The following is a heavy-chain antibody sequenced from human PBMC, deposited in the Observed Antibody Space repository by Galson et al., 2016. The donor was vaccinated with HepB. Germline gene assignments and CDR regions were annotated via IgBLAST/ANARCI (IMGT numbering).Heavy chain of an antibody. D-gene: IGHD3-10*01. CDR1: GFTFSAYA. Sequence: SLRLSCAASGFTFSAYAMNWVAAIRGTGGTTYYADSVRGRFTISRDNSEKTLFLQMNSLRVEDTAVYFCAKDPRGITSEWGYYDSGIEPYWLDPWGKGALVTVSS. V-gene: IGHV3-23*01. J-gene: IGHJ5*02. CDR3: AKDPRGITSEWGYYDSGIEPYWLDP. CDR2: IRGTGGTT.